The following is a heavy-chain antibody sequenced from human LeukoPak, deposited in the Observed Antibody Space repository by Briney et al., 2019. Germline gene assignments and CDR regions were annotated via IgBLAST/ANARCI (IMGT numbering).Heavy chain of an antibody. V-gene: IGHV3-21*01. Sequence: GGSLRLSCAASGFTLITYSMNWVRQAPGKGLEWVSSISSSSSYIYYADSVKGRFTISRDNAKNSLYLQMNSLRVEDTAVYYCSRNGKWSGPNDYWGQGTLVTVSS. CDR3: SRNGKWSGPNDY. CDR2: ISSSSSYI. D-gene: IGHD3-3*01. CDR1: GFTLITYS. J-gene: IGHJ4*02.